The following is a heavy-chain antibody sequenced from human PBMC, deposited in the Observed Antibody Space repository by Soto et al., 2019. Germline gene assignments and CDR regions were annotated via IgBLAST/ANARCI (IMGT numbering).Heavy chain of an antibody. Sequence: PGWSLRLSCAASVFAFSHYVMSWVRQSPGEGLEWVSGISATAVSAYSADSVKGRFTISRDNSQNMLYLQMNSLTAEDTAVYYCAKGGNSWCGYSLHWGQGTVVTVSS. V-gene: IGHV3-23*01. CDR3: AKGGNSWCGYSLH. D-gene: IGHD3-3*01. CDR1: VFAFSHYV. J-gene: IGHJ4*02. CDR2: ISATAVSA.